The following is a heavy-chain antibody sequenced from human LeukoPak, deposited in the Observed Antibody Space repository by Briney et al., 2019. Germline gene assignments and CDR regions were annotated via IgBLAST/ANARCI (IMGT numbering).Heavy chain of an antibody. CDR3: AGYSGSYRWGAFDI. Sequence: PGGSLRLSCAASGFTFSSYGIHWVRQAPGKGLEWVAFIRYDGSNKYYADSVKGRFTISRDNSKNTLYLQMNSLRAEDTAVYYCAGYSGSYRWGAFDIWGQGTMVTVSS. CDR2: IRYDGSNK. V-gene: IGHV3-30*02. CDR1: GFTFSSYG. J-gene: IGHJ3*02. D-gene: IGHD1-26*01.